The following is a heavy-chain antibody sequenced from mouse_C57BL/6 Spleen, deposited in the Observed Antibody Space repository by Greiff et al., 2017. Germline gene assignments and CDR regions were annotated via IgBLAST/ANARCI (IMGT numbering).Heavy chain of an antibody. CDR1: GYSFTGYY. D-gene: IGHD2-3*01. CDR2: INPSTGGT. Sequence: EVQLQQSGPELVKPGASVKISCKASGYSFTGYYMNWVKQSPEKSLEWIGEINPSTGGTTYNQKFKAKATLTVDKSSSTAYMQLKSLTSEDSAVYYCASDGPRSYFDYWGQGTTLTVSS. V-gene: IGHV1-42*01. J-gene: IGHJ2*01. CDR3: ASDGPRSYFDY.